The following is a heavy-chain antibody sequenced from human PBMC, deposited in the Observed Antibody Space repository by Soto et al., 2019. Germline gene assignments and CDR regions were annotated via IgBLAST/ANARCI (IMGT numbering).Heavy chain of an antibody. Sequence: PGESLKISCKGSGYSFTSYWIGWVRQMPGKGLEWMGIIYPGDSDTRYSPSFQGQVTISADKSISTAYLQWSSLKASDTAMYYCARSPLGGYSGYDYAIYGMDVWGQGTTVTVSS. J-gene: IGHJ6*02. CDR3: ARSPLGGYSGYDYAIYGMDV. D-gene: IGHD5-12*01. V-gene: IGHV5-51*01. CDR2: IYPGDSDT. CDR1: GYSFTSYW.